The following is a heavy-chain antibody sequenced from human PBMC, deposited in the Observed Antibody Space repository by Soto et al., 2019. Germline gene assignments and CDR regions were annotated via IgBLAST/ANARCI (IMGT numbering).Heavy chain of an antibody. Sequence: ESLRLSCAACGFTFNIYGIHWVRQAPGKGLAWVSRINSDGSSTTYAGSVKGRFTVSRDNAKNTVYLQMNSLTAEDTAVYYCAREVILNGQNELDSWGQGTLVTVS. V-gene: IGHV3-74*01. CDR2: INSDGSST. D-gene: IGHD3-9*01. CDR1: GFTFNIYG. J-gene: IGHJ4*02. CDR3: AREVILNGQNELDS.